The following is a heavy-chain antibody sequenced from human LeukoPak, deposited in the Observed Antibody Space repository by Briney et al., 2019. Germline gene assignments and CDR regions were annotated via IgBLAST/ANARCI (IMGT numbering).Heavy chain of an antibody. Sequence: GRSLRLSCAASGFTFSNYGMHWVRQAPGKGLEWVAVISYDGSNEYYEDSVKGRFTISRDNSKSTLFLQMNSLRVEDTAVYYCAKEDEEYCSSGGSCYPTDYWGQGTLVTVSS. CDR3: AKEDEEYCSSGGSCYPTDY. V-gene: IGHV3-30*18. CDR2: ISYDGSNE. D-gene: IGHD2-15*01. J-gene: IGHJ4*02. CDR1: GFTFSNYG.